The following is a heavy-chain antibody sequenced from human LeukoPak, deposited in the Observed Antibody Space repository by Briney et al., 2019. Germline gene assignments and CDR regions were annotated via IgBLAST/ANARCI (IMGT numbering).Heavy chain of an antibody. J-gene: IGHJ4*02. CDR2: IIPIFGTA. D-gene: IGHD2-2*01. CDR3: AREFRVGVVVPAAQSKDDY. V-gene: IGHV1-69*05. CDR1: GGTFSSYA. Sequence: SVKVSCKASGGTFSSYAISWVRLAPGQGLEWMGRIIPIFGTANYAQKFQGRVTITTDESTSTAYMELSSLRSEDTAVYYCAREFRVGVVVPAAQSKDDYWGQGTLVTVSS.